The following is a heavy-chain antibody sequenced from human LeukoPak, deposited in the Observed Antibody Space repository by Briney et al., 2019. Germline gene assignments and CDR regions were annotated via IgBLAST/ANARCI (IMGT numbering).Heavy chain of an antibody. CDR1: GFTLSNAW. D-gene: IGHD4-17*01. CDR3: ITAGDYGDYADY. V-gene: IGHV3-15*01. CDR2: IKSKTDGGTT. Sequence: GGSLRLSCAASGFTLSNAWMSWVRQAPGKGLEWDGRIKSKTDGGTTDYAAPVKGRFTIPRDDSKNTLYLQMNSLKTEDTAVYYCITAGDYGDYADYWGQGTLVTVSS. J-gene: IGHJ4*02.